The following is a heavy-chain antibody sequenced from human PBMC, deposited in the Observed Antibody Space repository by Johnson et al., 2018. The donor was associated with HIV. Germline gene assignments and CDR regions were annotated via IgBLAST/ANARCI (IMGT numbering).Heavy chain of an antibody. CDR2: INWDGSST. J-gene: IGHJ3*02. D-gene: IGHD2-2*02. CDR1: GFTFSSYA. V-gene: IGHV3-43D*03. CDR3: VKDIASGYTNGGTLDI. Sequence: VQLVESGGGVVQPGRSLRLSCAASGFTFSSYAMHWVRQAPGKGLEWVSLINWDGSSTYYADSVKGRFTISRDNIRNSLYLQMNSLRPEDTALYYCVKDIASGYTNGGTLDIWGQGTMVTVSS.